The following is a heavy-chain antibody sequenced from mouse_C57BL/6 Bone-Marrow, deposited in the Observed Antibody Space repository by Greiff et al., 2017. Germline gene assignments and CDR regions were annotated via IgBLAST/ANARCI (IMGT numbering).Heavy chain of an antibody. D-gene: IGHD1-1*01. CDR3: ARQTVVHYYAMDY. Sequence: EVKLMESGGDLVKPGGSLKLSCAASGFTFSSYGMSWVRQTPDKRLEWVATISSGGSYTYYPDSVKGRFTIYRDNAKNTLYLQMSSLKSEDTAMYYCARQTVVHYYAMDYWGQGTSVTVSS. J-gene: IGHJ4*01. CDR1: GFTFSSYG. V-gene: IGHV5-6*01. CDR2: ISSGGSYT.